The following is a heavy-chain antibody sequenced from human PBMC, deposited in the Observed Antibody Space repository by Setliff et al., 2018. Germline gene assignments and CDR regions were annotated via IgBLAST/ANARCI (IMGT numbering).Heavy chain of an antibody. Sequence: GGSLRLSCAASGFTFSNCWVSWVRQAPGKGLEWVASISPESSERYYVDSVKGRFTISRDNARNSLSLQMNSLRTEDTAVYYCFGAGTCSYWGQGTLVTVSS. CDR1: GFTFSNCW. D-gene: IGHD3-10*01. V-gene: IGHV3-7*01. CDR2: ISPESSER. J-gene: IGHJ4*02. CDR3: FGAGTCSY.